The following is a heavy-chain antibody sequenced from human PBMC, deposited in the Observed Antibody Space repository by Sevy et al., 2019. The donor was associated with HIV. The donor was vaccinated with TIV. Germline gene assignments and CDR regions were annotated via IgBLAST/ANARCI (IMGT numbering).Heavy chain of an antibody. V-gene: IGHV3-23*01. Sequence: GGSLRLSCAASGFTFSSYAMSWVSQAPGKGLEWVSAISGSGGSTYYADSVKGRFTISRDNSKNTLYLQMNSLRAEDTAVYYCAKDAYSSGWYPSDYWGQGTLVTVSS. D-gene: IGHD6-19*01. CDR3: AKDAYSSGWYPSDY. CDR1: GFTFSSYA. CDR2: ISGSGGST. J-gene: IGHJ4*02.